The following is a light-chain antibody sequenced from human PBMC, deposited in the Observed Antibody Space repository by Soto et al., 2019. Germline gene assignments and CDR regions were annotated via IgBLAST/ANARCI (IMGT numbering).Light chain of an antibody. CDR1: QTISSAY. V-gene: IGKV3-20*01. Sequence: DIVLTQSPATLSLSPGKRATLSCRASQTISSAYLAWYQQRPGQAPRLLIYGASTRATDVPDRFSGRGAGTEFALTISRREPEDFAVYYCQHYGSSFPITFGPGTKVAIK. J-gene: IGKJ3*01. CDR3: QHYGSSFPIT. CDR2: GAS.